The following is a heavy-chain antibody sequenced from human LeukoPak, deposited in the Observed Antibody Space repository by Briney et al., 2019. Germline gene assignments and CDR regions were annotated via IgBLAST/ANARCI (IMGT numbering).Heavy chain of an antibody. J-gene: IGHJ3*01. V-gene: IGHV3-7*01. CDR1: GFTFPNYW. D-gene: IGHD6-13*01. Sequence: GGSLRLSCAASGFTFPNYWMSWVRQAPGKGLEWVANMNEDGSVKYYVASVKGRFTISRDNAKNSLYLQMNSLRAEDTAVYYCARERPAAASAFDVWGQGTMVTVSS. CDR3: ARERPAAASAFDV. CDR2: MNEDGSVK.